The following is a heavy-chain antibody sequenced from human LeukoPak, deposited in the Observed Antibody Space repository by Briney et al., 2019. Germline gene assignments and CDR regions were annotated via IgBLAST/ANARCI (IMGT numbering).Heavy chain of an antibody. Sequence: GGSLRLSCAASGFTFSGYWIYWVRQTPGKGLVWVSHISGDGSSKDYADSVKGRFTISRDNAKNTLFLQMNSLRAEDTAVYYCAGRAELGRGFDYWGQGTLVTVSS. CDR1: GFTFSGYW. CDR3: AGRAELGRGFDY. D-gene: IGHD7-27*01. V-gene: IGHV3-74*01. CDR2: ISGDGSSK. J-gene: IGHJ4*02.